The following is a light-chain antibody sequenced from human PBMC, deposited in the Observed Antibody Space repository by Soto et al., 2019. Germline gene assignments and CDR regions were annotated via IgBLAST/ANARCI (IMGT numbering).Light chain of an antibody. V-gene: IGKV3-11*01. CDR1: QSVTKY. Sequence: IVLTQSPATLSLSPGERATLSCRASQSVTKYLAWHQQKPGQTPRLLIYDISTRAPGIPARFSGSGSGTDFTLTISSLEPDDFATYYCQQCDNWPPITFGQGTRLEIE. J-gene: IGKJ5*01. CDR2: DIS. CDR3: QQCDNWPPIT.